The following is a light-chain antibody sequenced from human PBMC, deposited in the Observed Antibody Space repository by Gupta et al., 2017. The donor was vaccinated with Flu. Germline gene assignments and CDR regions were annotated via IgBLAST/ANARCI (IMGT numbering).Light chain of an antibody. V-gene: IGKV1-5*03. J-gene: IGKJ1*01. Sequence: PSTLSASVGDRVTITCRASQSISSRLAWYQQKPGKAPKLLIYKASSLESGVPHRFSGSGSGTEFTLTISSLQTDDFATYYCQQDNSYSGTFGQGTKVEIK. CDR3: QQDNSYSGT. CDR2: KAS. CDR1: QSISSR.